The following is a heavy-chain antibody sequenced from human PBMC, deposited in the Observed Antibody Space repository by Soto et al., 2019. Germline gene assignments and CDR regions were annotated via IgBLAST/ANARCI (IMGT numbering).Heavy chain of an antibody. D-gene: IGHD1-26*01. CDR2: ISGSGGST. CDR3: AKDPRGYYPMIYYFDY. J-gene: IGHJ4*02. CDR1: GFTFSSYA. V-gene: IGHV3-23*01. Sequence: GGSLRLSCAASGFTFSSYAMSWVRQAPGKGLEWVSAISGSGGSTYYADSVKGRFTISRDNSKNTLYLQMNSLRAEDTAVYYCAKDPRGYYPMIYYFDYWGQGTLVTVSS.